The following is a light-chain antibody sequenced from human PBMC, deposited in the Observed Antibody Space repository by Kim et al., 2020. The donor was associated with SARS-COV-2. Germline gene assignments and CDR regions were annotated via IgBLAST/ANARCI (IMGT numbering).Light chain of an antibody. CDR3: QHYGSSSGT. CDR2: SAS. CDR1: QSITRNY. Sequence: EIVLTQSPGTLSLSPGNRATLSCRASQSITRNYLAWYQQKGGQAPRLLIHSASSRANGIPDRISGSGSGTDFTLTISRLEPEDFAVYYCQHYGSSSGTFGPGTKVDIK. J-gene: IGKJ1*01. V-gene: IGKV3-20*01.